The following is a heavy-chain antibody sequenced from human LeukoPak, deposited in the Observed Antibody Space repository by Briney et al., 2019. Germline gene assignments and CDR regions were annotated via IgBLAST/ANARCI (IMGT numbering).Heavy chain of an antibody. D-gene: IGHD6-13*01. CDR2: IKQDGSEK. Sequence: GGSLRLSCAASGFTFSSYWMSWVRQAPGKGLEWVANIKQDGSEKYYVDSVKGRFTISRDNAKNSLYLQMNSLRAEDTAVYYCARVDTGYSSSWYGGLWFDYWGQGTLVTVSS. V-gene: IGHV3-7*04. CDR1: GFTFSSYW. J-gene: IGHJ4*02. CDR3: ARVDTGYSSSWYGGLWFDY.